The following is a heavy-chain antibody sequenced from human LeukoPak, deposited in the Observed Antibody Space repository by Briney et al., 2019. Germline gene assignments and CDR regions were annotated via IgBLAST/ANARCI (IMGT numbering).Heavy chain of an antibody. CDR2: IYYSGST. CDR1: GGSISSYY. V-gene: IGHV4-59*01. D-gene: IGHD6-19*01. CDR3: AREGGSGPTTSYYYYYYGMDV. J-gene: IGHJ6*02. Sequence: SETLSLTCTVSGGSISSYYWSWIRQPPGKGLEWIGYIYYSGSTNYNPSLKSRVTISVDTSKNQFSLKLSSVTAADTAVYYCAREGGSGPTTSYYYYYYGMDVWGQGTTVTVSS.